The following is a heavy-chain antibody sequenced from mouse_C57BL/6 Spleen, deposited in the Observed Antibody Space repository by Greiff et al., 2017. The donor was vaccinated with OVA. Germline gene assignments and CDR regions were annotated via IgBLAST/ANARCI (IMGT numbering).Heavy chain of an antibody. V-gene: IGHV5-4*03. CDR1: GFTFSSYA. CDR2: ISDGGSYT. Sequence: EVKLMESGGGLVKPGGSLKLSCAASGFTFSSYAMSWVRQTPEKRLEWVATISDGGSYTYYPDNVKGRFTISRDNAKNNLYLQMSHLKSEDTAMYYCARAARGNYFDYWGQGTTLTVSS. CDR3: ARAARGNYFDY. J-gene: IGHJ2*01.